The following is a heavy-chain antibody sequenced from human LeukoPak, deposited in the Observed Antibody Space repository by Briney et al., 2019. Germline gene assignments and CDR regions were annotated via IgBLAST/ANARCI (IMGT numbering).Heavy chain of an antibody. CDR2: ISGTNNYT. D-gene: IGHD2-2*01. Sequence: PGGSLRLSCAASAFTFSSYTMNWVRQAPGKGLEWVSYISGTNNYTNYADSVKGRFTISRDNAKNSLYLQMNSLRAEDTAVYYCARAGGTSRPLYHYGMDVWGQGTTVTVSS. V-gene: IGHV3-21*05. J-gene: IGHJ6*02. CDR3: ARAGGTSRPLYHYGMDV. CDR1: AFTFSSYT.